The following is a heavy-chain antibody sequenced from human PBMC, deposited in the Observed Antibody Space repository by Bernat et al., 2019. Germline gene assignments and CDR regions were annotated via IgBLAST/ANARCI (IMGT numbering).Heavy chain of an antibody. CDR2: IKSKTDGGTT. Sequence: EVQLVESGGGLVKPGGSLRLSCAASGFTFSNAWMSWVRQAPGKGLEWVGRIKSKTDGGTTDYAAPVKGKFTISRDDSKTTLFLQMNSLKTEDTAVYYCATDRVYYDISGVESDDWGQGTLVTVSS. J-gene: IGHJ4*02. D-gene: IGHD3-22*01. CDR1: GFTFSNAW. CDR3: ATDRVYYDISGVESDD. V-gene: IGHV3-15*01.